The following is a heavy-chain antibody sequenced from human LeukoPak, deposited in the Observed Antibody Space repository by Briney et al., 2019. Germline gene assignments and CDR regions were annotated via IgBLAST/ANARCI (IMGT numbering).Heavy chain of an antibody. D-gene: IGHD6-19*01. Sequence: GGSLRLSCAASGFPFSTYAMSWVRQAPAKGLGWVSGISGSGGSTYYADSVKGRFTISRDNSKNTLYLQMSSLRAEDTALYYCAKDQATAGWYYFDYWGQGTLVTVSS. CDR1: GFPFSTYA. CDR3: AKDQATAGWYYFDY. J-gene: IGHJ4*02. V-gene: IGHV3-23*01. CDR2: ISGSGGST.